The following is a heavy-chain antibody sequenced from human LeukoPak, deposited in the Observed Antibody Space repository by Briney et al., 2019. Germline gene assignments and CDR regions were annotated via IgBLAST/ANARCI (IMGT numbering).Heavy chain of an antibody. CDR1: GGSISSSSYY. CDR2: IYYSGST. J-gene: IGHJ5*02. D-gene: IGHD6-13*01. Sequence: SETLSLTCTVSGGSISSSSYYWGWIRQPPGKGLEWIGSIYYSGSTYYNPSLKSRVTISVDTSKNQLSLKLSSVTAADTAVYYCARPIRSTWYGGWFDPWGQGTLVTVSS. CDR3: ARPIRSTWYGGWFDP. V-gene: IGHV4-39*01.